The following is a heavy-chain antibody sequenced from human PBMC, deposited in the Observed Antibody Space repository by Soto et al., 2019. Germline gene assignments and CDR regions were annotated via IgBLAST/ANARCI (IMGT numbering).Heavy chain of an antibody. CDR3: ARDKVYSSSVPYYYYYYGMDV. D-gene: IGHD6-6*01. V-gene: IGHV6-1*01. CDR1: GDSVSSNSAA. J-gene: IGHJ6*02. CDR2: TYYRSKWYN. Sequence: PSQTLSLTCAISGDSVSSNSAAWNWIRQSPSRGLEWLGRTYYRSKWYNDYAVSVKSRITINPDTSKNQFSLQLNSVTPEDTAVYYCARDKVYSSSVPYYYYYYGMDVWGQGTTVTVSS.